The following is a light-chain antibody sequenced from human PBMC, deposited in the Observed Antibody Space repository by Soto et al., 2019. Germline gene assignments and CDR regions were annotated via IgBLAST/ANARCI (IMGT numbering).Light chain of an antibody. CDR1: SSDFGSYSR. CDR3: SLYTSDSTYV. V-gene: IGLV2-18*01. CDR2: EVS. Sequence: QSALTQPPSVSGSPGQSVTISCTGTSSDFGSYSRVSWYQRPPGTGPKLMIYEVSNRPSGVPDRFSGSKSGNTASLTISGLQAEDEAEYYRSLYTSDSTYVFGTGTKVTVL. J-gene: IGLJ1*01.